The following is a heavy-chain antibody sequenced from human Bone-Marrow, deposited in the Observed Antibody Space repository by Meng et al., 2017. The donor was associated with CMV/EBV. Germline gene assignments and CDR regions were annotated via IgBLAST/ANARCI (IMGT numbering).Heavy chain of an antibody. CDR3: AKGALDTGQHITY. V-gene: IGHV3-30*18. CDR2: ISYDGVNK. CDR1: RFTFSSYD. D-gene: IGHD5-18*01. J-gene: IGHJ4*02. Sequence: AASRFTFSSYDMHWVRQAPGKGLEWVALISYDGVNKYYADSVKGRFTISRDNSKNTLFLQMNSLGVEDTAVYYCAKGALDTGQHITYWGQGTLVTVSP.